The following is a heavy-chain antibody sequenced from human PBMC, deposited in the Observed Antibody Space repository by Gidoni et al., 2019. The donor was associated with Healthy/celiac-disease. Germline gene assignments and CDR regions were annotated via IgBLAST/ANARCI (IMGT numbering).Heavy chain of an antibody. CDR1: GSTFTGYY. CDR3: ARVLRRAAAGTGAEYFQH. CDR2: INPNSGGT. D-gene: IGHD6-13*01. V-gene: IGHV1-2*06. J-gene: IGHJ1*01. Sequence: QVQLVQSGAEVKKPGASVTVSCKSSGSTFTGYYMPWVRQAPGQGLEWMGRINPNSGGTNYAQKFQGRVTMTRDTSISTAYMELSRLRSDDTAVYYCARVLRRAAAGTGAEYFQHWGQGTLVTVSS.